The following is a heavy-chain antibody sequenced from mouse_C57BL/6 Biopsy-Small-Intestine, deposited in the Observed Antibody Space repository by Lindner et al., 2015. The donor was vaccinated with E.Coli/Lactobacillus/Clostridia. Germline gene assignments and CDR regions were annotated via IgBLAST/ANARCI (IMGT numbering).Heavy chain of an antibody. Sequence: VQLQESGGDLVKPGGSLKLSCAASGFTFSSYAMSWVRQTPEKRLEWVATISDGGNYTYYPDNVRGRFTISRDNAKNNLCLQMSHLRSEDTAMYYCTRDWLYYYDNSYLYAMDCWGQGTSVTVSS. J-gene: IGHJ4*01. D-gene: IGHD1-1*01. CDR1: GFTFSSYA. CDR2: ISDGGNYT. CDR3: TRDWLYYYDNSYLYAMDC. V-gene: IGHV5-4*01.